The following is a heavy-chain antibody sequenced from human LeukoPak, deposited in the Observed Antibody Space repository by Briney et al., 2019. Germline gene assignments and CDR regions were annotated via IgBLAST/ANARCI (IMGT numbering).Heavy chain of an antibody. V-gene: IGHV1-2*02. D-gene: IGHD3-3*01. CDR1: GFTFTGYY. CDR3: ARKRGVGVDTNAFDI. J-gene: IGHJ3*02. Sequence: WASVKVSCKASGFTFTGYYMHWVRQAPGQGLEWMGWISPDSVDTNYAQKFQGKFTMTRDTSISTAYMEVSRLRSDDTAVYHCARKRGVGVDTNAFDIWGQGTMVTVSS. CDR2: ISPDSVDT.